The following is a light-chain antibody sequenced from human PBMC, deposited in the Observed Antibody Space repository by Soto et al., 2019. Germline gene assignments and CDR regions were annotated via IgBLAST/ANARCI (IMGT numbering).Light chain of an antibody. Sequence: EIVMTQSPATLSASPGERATLSCRASQSIGSNLAWYQQKPGQAPRLLIYGASTMATDIPSRFSGSGSGTVFALTISSLQSEYFAVYYCQHNNNWQTFGQGTKLDLK. CDR1: QSIGSN. CDR3: QHNNNWQT. CDR2: GAS. J-gene: IGKJ2*01. V-gene: IGKV3D-15*01.